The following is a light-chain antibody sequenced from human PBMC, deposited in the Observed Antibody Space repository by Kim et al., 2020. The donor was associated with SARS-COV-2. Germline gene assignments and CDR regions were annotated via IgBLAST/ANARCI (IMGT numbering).Light chain of an antibody. CDR2: GKE. CDR1: ILRRYH. J-gene: IGLJ6*01. Sequence: SSELTQDPAVSVALGQTVSITCQGDILRRYHASWYKQKPGQAPVLVIYGKESRASGNPDRLSGSSLGDTTSLNITGAQAEDEADYYCNSRVGSGDQYVFG. CDR3: NSRVGSGDQYV. V-gene: IGLV3-19*01.